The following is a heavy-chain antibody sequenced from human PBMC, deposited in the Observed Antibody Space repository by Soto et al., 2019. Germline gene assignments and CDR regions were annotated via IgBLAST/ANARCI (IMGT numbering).Heavy chain of an antibody. J-gene: IGHJ6*02. CDR2: ISWNSGSI. CDR3: AKAADTAIVTLGYYGMDV. Sequence: GGSLRLSCAASGFTFDDYAMHWVRQAPGKGLEWVSGISWNSGSIGYADSVKGRFTISRDNAKNSLYLQMNSLRAEDTALYYCAKAADTAIVTLGYYGMDVWGQGTTVTVSS. D-gene: IGHD5-18*01. CDR1: GFTFDDYA. V-gene: IGHV3-9*01.